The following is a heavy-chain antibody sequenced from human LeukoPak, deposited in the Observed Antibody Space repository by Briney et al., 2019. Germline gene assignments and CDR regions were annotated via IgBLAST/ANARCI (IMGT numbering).Heavy chain of an antibody. J-gene: IGHJ4*02. Sequence: GGSLSPSCAASGFTFSTYPMSWFRQPPGKGLGWVSAISGSGGSTYYADSVKGRFTISRDNSKNTLYLQMNSLRAEDTAVYYCAKGGRIAARPLDYWGQGTLVTVSS. D-gene: IGHD6-6*01. CDR2: ISGSGGST. CDR3: AKGGRIAARPLDY. V-gene: IGHV3-23*01. CDR1: GFTFSTYP.